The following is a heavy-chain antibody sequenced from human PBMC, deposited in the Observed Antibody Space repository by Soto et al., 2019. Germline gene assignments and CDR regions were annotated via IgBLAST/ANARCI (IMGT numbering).Heavy chain of an antibody. CDR2: ISWNSGSI. CDR3: AKEREQWLVPDGSAFDI. J-gene: IGHJ3*02. CDR1: GFTFDDYA. D-gene: IGHD6-19*01. V-gene: IGHV3-9*01. Sequence: LRLSCAASGFTFDDYAMHWVRQAPGKGLEWVSGISWNSGSIGYADSVKGRFTISRDNAKNSLYLQMNSLRAEDTALYYCAKEREQWLVPDGSAFDIWGQGTMVTVSS.